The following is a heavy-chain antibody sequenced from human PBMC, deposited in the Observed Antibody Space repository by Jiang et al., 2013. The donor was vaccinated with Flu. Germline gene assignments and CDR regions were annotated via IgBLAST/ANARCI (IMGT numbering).Heavy chain of an antibody. CDR2: IKSKNDGGTK. CDR3: TTDPRF. CDR1: KSGFSKTW. V-gene: IGHV3-15*01. Sequence: QLVESGGGLVKPGGSLRLSCAVSKSGFSKTWMSWVRQAPGKGLEWVARIKSKNDGGTKDYITTVKGRFIISRDDSEDTVFLQMNSLKPEDTGIYYCTTDPRFWGQGTAVTVSS. J-gene: IGHJ3*01.